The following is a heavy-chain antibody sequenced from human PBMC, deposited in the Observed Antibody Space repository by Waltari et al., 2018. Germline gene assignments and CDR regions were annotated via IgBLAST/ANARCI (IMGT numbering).Heavy chain of an antibody. CDR3: AREVVYAPSIVFDY. Sequence: EVQLVESGGALVQPGGSLRLSCAASGFSFSSYEMNWVRQAPGMGLEWVSFMTAGGTSTLYADSVKGRFTISRDDAKNSLFLQMNSLRVEDTAVYYCAREVVYAPSIVFDYWGQGTLVTVSS. J-gene: IGHJ4*02. CDR2: MTAGGTST. V-gene: IGHV3-48*03. D-gene: IGHD2-8*02. CDR1: GFSFSSYE.